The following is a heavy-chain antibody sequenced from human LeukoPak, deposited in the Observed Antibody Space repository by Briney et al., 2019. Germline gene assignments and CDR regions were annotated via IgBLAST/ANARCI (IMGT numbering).Heavy chain of an antibody. CDR3: ARVVAVAGTALFDY. V-gene: IGHV1-18*01. CDR1: GYTFTSYG. J-gene: IGHJ4*02. Sequence: GASVKVSCKASGYTFTSYGISWVRQAPGQGLEWMGWISAYNGNTNYAQELQGRVTMTTDTSTSTAYMELRSLRSDDTAVYYCARVVAVAGTALFDYWGQGTLVTVSS. CDR2: ISAYNGNT. D-gene: IGHD6-19*01.